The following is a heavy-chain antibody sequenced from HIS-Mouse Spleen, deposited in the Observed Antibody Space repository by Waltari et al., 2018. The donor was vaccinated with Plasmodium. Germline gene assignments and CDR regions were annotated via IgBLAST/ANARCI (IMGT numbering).Heavy chain of an antibody. CDR2: IYHSGST. D-gene: IGHD3-10*01. V-gene: IGHV4-38-2*02. CDR1: GYSISSGYY. Sequence: QVQLQESGPGLVKPSETLSLTCTVSGYSISSGYYYWIRQPPGKGLEWIGSIYHSGSTYNNPSLKSRVTISVDTSKNQFSLKLSSVTAADTAVYYCARFAYGSGSYYFDYWGQGTLVTVSS. CDR3: ARFAYGSGSYYFDY. J-gene: IGHJ4*02.